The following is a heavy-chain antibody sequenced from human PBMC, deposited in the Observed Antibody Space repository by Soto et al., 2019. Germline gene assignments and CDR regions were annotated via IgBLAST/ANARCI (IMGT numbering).Heavy chain of an antibody. J-gene: IGHJ3*02. CDR1: GFTFSSYA. CDR3: ARNYGDEELGAFDI. V-gene: IGHV3-30-3*01. D-gene: IGHD4-17*01. CDR2: ISYDGSNK. Sequence: QVQLVESGGGVVQPGRSLRLSCAASGFTFSSYAMHWVRQAPGKGLEWVAVISYDGSNKYYADSVKGRFTISRDNSKNKLYLQMNSLRAEDTAVYYCARNYGDEELGAFDIWGQGTMVTVSS.